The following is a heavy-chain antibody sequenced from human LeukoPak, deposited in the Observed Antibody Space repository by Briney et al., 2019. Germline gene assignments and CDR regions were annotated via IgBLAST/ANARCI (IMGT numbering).Heavy chain of an antibody. CDR3: ARAPDRGY. V-gene: IGHV1-2*02. J-gene: IGHJ4*02. CDR2: MNPNSGGT. CDR1: GYTFTGYY. D-gene: IGHD3-10*01. Sequence: ASVKVSCKASGYTFTGYYIHWVRQAPGQGLEWMGWMNPNSGGTNYAQKFQGRATMTRDTSISTAYMELSSLRSDDTAVYYCARAPDRGYWGQGTLVTVSS.